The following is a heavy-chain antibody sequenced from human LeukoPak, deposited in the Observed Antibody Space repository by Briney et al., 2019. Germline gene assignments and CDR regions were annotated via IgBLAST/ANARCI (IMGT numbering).Heavy chain of an antibody. D-gene: IGHD6-13*01. CDR2: IYKDGTT. CDR1: GFTVSSNY. Sequence: GGSLRLSCAASGFTVSSNYMSWVRQAPGKGLEWVSVIYKDGTTYHADSVKGRFTISRDNSKNTLYLQMNSLRGDDTAVYYCARPRSSAAHYYYYGLDVWGQGTTVTVSS. J-gene: IGHJ6*02. V-gene: IGHV3-53*01. CDR3: ARPRSSAAHYYYYGLDV.